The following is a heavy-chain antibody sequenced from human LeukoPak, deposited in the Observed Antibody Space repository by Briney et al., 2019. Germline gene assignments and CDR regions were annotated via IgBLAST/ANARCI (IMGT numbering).Heavy chain of an antibody. CDR3: ARGRGGWFDP. CDR2: INHSGST. Sequence: SETLSLTCAVYGGSFSGYYWSWIRQPPGKGLEWIGEINHSGSTNYNPSLKSRVTISVDTSKNQFSLKLSSVTAADTAVYYCARGRGGWFDPWGQGTLVTVSS. D-gene: IGHD3-10*01. J-gene: IGHJ5*02. V-gene: IGHV4-34*01. CDR1: GGSFSGYY.